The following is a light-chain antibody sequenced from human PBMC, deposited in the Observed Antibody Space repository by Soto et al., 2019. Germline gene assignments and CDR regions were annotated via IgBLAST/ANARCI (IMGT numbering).Light chain of an antibody. CDR2: AAS. CDR1: QGIRSY. Sequence: DIQLTQSPSFLSASVGDRVTITCRASQGIRSYLAWHQQKPGRAPKLLIYAASKLQGGVPSRFSGSGSGPEFTLTISSLQPEDSATYYCQQVNSYPLTFGGGTKVEIK. J-gene: IGKJ4*01. CDR3: QQVNSYPLT. V-gene: IGKV1-9*01.